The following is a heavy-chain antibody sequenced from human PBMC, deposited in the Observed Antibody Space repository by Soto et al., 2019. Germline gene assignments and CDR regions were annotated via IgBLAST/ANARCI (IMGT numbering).Heavy chain of an antibody. Sequence: QVQLGESGGGVVQPGRSLRLSCAASGFTFSSYGMHWVRQAPGKGLEWVAVISYDGSNKYFADSVKGRFTISRDNSENTLYLQMNSLRTEDTAAYYCAKEAGTTWSYYYGMDLWGQGTTVTVSS. CDR3: AKEAGTTWSYYYGMDL. D-gene: IGHD1-7*01. V-gene: IGHV3-30*18. J-gene: IGHJ6*02. CDR2: ISYDGSNK. CDR1: GFTFSSYG.